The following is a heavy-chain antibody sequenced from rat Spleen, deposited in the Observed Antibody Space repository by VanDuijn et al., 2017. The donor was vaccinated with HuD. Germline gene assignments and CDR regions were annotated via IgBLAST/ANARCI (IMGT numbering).Heavy chain of an antibody. CDR3: TKESKQWSFDY. CDR1: GFSFSNHY. V-gene: IGHV5-25*01. J-gene: IGHJ2*01. Sequence: EVQLVESGGGLVQPGGSMKVSCAASGFSFSNHYMAWVRQAPTKGLEWVASISTGGGNTYYRDSVKGRFTISRDNAKSTLYLQMNSLRSEDTATYYCTKESKQWSFDYWGQGVMVTVSS. CDR2: ISTGGGNT. D-gene: IGHD1-1*01.